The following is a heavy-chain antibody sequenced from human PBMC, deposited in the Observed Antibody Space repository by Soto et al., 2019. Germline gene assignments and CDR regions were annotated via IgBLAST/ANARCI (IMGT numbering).Heavy chain of an antibody. J-gene: IGHJ6*02. V-gene: IGHV4-30-4*02. CDR3: ARDAPGYRYYYYGMDV. CDR1: GGSISSGDYY. Sequence: SDTLSLTCTVSGGSISSGDYYWSWIRQPPWKGLEWIGYIYYSGSTYYNPSLKSRVTISVDTSKNQFSLKLSSVTAADTAVYYCARDAPGYRYYYYGMDVWGQGXTVTVYS. D-gene: IGHD5-18*01. CDR2: IYYSGST.